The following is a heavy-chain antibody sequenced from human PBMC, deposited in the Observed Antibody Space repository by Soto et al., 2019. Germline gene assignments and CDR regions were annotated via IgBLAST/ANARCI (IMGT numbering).Heavy chain of an antibody. V-gene: IGHV3-64*01. D-gene: IGHD3-22*01. Sequence: GGSLRLSCAASGFTFSSSAMHWVRQAPGKGLEYVSSISSDGGNTYYANSVKGRFTISRDNSKNTLYLQMGSLRTEDMAVYYCARRGDGYYGFDIWGQGTMVTVSS. CDR3: ARRGDGYYGFDI. J-gene: IGHJ3*02. CDR1: GFTFSSSA. CDR2: ISSDGGNT.